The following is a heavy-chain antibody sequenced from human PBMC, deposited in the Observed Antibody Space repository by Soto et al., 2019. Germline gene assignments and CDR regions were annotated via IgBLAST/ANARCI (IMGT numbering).Heavy chain of an antibody. CDR3: ASGVATIGP. J-gene: IGHJ5*02. Sequence: SETLSLTCTVSGDSISSYYWSWIRQPPGKGLEWIGYIYYSGSTNYNPSLKSRVTISVDTPKNQFSLKLTSVTAADTAVYYCASGVATIGPWGQGTLDTVSS. V-gene: IGHV4-59*01. CDR1: GDSISSYY. D-gene: IGHD5-12*01. CDR2: IYYSGST.